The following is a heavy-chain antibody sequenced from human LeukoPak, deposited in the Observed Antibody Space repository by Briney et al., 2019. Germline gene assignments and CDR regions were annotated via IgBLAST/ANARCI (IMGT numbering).Heavy chain of an antibody. D-gene: IGHD6-13*01. J-gene: IGHJ1*01. CDR3: ARDKSIAAAGPAEYFQH. CDR2: ISKDGSDK. Sequence: PGGSLRLSCAASGFTFSDYAMHWVRQAPGKGLEWVAVISKDGSDKYYPGSVRGRFTISRDNSKNTLYLQMNSLRAEDTAVYYCARDKSIAAAGPAEYFQHWGQGTLVTVSS. CDR1: GFTFSDYA. V-gene: IGHV3-30-3*01.